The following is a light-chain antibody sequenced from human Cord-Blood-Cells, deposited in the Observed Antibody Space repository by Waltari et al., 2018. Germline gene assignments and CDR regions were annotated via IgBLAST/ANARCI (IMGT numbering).Light chain of an antibody. V-gene: IGKV3-15*01. Sequence: EIVMTQSPATLSVSPGDRANLSCRASQRVSSNLAWYQQKPGQAPRLLIYGASTRATGIPARFSGSGSGTEFTLTISSLQSEDFAVYYCQQYNNWRWTFGQGTKVEIK. CDR2: GAS. CDR3: QQYNNWRWT. CDR1: QRVSSN. J-gene: IGKJ1*01.